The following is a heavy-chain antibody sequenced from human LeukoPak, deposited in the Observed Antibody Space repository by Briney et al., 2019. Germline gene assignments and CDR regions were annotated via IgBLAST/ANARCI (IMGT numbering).Heavy chain of an antibody. CDR2: IIPILGIA. D-gene: IGHD5-18*01. J-gene: IGHJ4*02. Sequence: GSSVKVSCKASGGTFSSYAISWVRQAPGQGLEWMGRIIPILGIANCAQKFQGRVTITADKSTSTAYMELSSLRPEDTAVYYCASPLPIQQEPDHLPLDYWGQGTLVTVSS. V-gene: IGHV1-69*04. CDR3: ASPLPIQQEPDHLPLDY. CDR1: GGTFSSYA.